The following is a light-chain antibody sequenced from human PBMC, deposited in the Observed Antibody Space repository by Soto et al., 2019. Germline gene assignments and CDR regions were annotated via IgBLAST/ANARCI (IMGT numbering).Light chain of an antibody. V-gene: IGKV1-5*01. Sequence: DIQMTQSPSTLSASVGDTVTITCRTSQTINNLLAWSQKNPGKAPGPLIFDASTVNPGVPSRFSGSGSGTAFTLPSSDLQPDDFATYYCQHYDIYGRLTFGPGT. CDR1: QTINNL. CDR3: QHYDIYGRLT. J-gene: IGKJ3*01. CDR2: DAS.